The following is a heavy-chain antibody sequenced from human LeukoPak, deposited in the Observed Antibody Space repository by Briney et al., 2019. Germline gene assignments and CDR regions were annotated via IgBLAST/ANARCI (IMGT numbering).Heavy chain of an antibody. CDR1: GYTFTGYY. J-gene: IGHJ4*02. CDR3: ARGDDLWFGELTALLDY. D-gene: IGHD3-10*01. Sequence: HRASVKVSCKASGYTFTGYYMHWVRQAPGQGLEWMGWINPNSGGTNYAQKFQGRVTMTRDTSISTVYMELSSLRSEDTAVYYCARGDDLWFGELTALLDYWGQGTLVTVSS. CDR2: INPNSGGT. V-gene: IGHV1-2*02.